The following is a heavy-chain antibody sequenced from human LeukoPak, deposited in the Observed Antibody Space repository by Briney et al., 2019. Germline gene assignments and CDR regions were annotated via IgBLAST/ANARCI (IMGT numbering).Heavy chain of an antibody. J-gene: IGHJ6*02. Sequence: GGSLRLSCAASGFTFSGSAMHWVRQAPGKGLEWVAVIWYDGSNKYYADSVKGRFTISRDNSKNTLYLQMNSLRAEDTAVYYCARSQGYCTNGVCLTLYGMDVWGQGTTVTVSS. D-gene: IGHD2-8*01. CDR2: IWYDGSNK. CDR1: GFTFSGSA. CDR3: ARSQGYCTNGVCLTLYGMDV. V-gene: IGHV3-33*08.